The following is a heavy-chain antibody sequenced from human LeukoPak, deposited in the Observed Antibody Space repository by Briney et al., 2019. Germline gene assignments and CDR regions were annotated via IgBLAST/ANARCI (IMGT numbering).Heavy chain of an antibody. CDR2: IYYSGST. V-gene: IGHV4-30-4*01. D-gene: IGHD4-17*01. CDR3: ARDFKRATVTTWRHYWYFDL. Sequence: KPSETLSLTCTVSGGSISSGDCYWSWIRQPPGKGLEWIGYIYYSGSTYYNPSLKSRVTISVDTSKNQFSLKLSSVTAADTAVYYCARDFKRATVTTWRHYWYFDLWGRGTLVTVSS. CDR1: GGSISSGDCY. J-gene: IGHJ2*01.